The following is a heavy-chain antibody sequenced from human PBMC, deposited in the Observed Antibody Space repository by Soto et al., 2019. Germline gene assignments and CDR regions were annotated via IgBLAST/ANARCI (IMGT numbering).Heavy chain of an antibody. Sequence: QVQLVQSGAEVKKPGASVKVACKASGYTFINYGISWVRQAPGQGLEWMGWTTAYNGNTNYAQKFQNRVTITTDTSTSTVYMELRSLRSDDTAVYYCARGRFCSRTNCYVDIMDKWGQGTTVTVSS. CDR3: ARGRFCSRTNCYVDIMDK. D-gene: IGHD2-2*01. V-gene: IGHV1-18*01. CDR1: GYTFINYG. J-gene: IGHJ6*02. CDR2: TTAYNGNT.